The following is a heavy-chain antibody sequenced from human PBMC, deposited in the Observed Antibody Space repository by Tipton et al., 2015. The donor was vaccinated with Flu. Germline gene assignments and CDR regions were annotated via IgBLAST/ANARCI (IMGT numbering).Heavy chain of an antibody. Sequence: GLVKPSETLSLTCSVSGASMKKSNHYWGWIRQPPGKGLEWIGSIYFSGTPYYSPSLESRVTISEDTSKNQFSLTVIGATAANTAMYYCARGESRSYIAARLGFDYWGQGTLVTVSS. CDR2: IYFSGTP. CDR1: GASMKKSNHY. J-gene: IGHJ4*02. V-gene: IGHV4-39*07. CDR3: ARGESRSYIAARLGFDY. D-gene: IGHD6-6*01.